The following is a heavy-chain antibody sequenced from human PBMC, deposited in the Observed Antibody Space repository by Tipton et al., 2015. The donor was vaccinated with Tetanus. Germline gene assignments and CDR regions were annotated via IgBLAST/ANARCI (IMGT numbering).Heavy chain of an antibody. D-gene: IGHD1-7*01. CDR1: GGSFSGYY. CDR3: ARGLGVAATTGFYF. V-gene: IGHV4-34*01. CDR2: ISGTGSIT. Sequence: LRLSCAVFGGSFSGYYWSWIRQTPGKGLKWIGEISGTGSITKYNPSLKSRVSISIDGSKRQFSLNLTSATAADTALYYCARGLGVAATTGFYFWGRGTLVTVSS. J-gene: IGHJ4*02.